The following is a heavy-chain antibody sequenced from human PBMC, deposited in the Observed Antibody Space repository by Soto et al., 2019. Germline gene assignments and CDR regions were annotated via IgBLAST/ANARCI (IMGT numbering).Heavy chain of an antibody. CDR2: ISSNGGST. D-gene: IGHD3-3*01. CDR3: VKVGFYDFWSGYYTGPYYYYYYGMDV. Sequence: GGSLRLSCSASGFTFSSYAMHWVRQAPGKGLEYVSAISSNGGSTYYADSVKGRFTISRDNSENTLYLQMSSLRAEDTAVYYCVKVGFYDFWSGYYTGPYYYYYYGMDVWGQGTTVTVSS. V-gene: IGHV3-64D*08. J-gene: IGHJ6*02. CDR1: GFTFSSYA.